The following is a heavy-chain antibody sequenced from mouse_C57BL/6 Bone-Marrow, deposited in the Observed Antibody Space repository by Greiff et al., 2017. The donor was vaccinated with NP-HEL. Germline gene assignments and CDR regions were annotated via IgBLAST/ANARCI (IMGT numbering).Heavy chain of an antibody. CDR1: GFTFSSYA. Sequence: EVMLVESGEGLVKPGGSLKLSCAASGFTFSSYAMSWVRQTPEKRLEWVAYISSGGDYIYYADTVKGRFTISRDNARNTLYLQMSSLKSEDTAMXYCTRDRDIYCGSQDYWGQGTSVTVSS. V-gene: IGHV5-9-1*02. D-gene: IGHD1-1*01. J-gene: IGHJ4*01. CDR3: TRDRDIYCGSQDY. CDR2: ISSGGDYI.